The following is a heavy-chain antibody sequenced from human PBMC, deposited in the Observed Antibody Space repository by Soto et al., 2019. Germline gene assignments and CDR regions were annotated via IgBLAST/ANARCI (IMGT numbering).Heavy chain of an antibody. CDR1: GYTLTELS. J-gene: IGHJ5*02. CDR2: FDPEDGET. CDR3: AKDGRYGSGSYH. D-gene: IGHD3-10*01. V-gene: IGHV1-24*01. Sequence: ASVKVSCKVSGYTLTELSMHWVRQAPGKGLEWMGGFDPEDGETIYAQKFQGRVTMTEDTSTDTAYMELSSLRSEDTAVYYCAKDGRYGSGSYHWGQGTLVTVSS.